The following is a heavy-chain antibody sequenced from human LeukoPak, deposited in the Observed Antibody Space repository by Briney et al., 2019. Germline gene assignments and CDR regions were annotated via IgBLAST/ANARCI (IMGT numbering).Heavy chain of an antibody. CDR3: ARGGYYGSGSYYFDP. CDR1: GGSISSSSYY. CDR2: IYYSGST. J-gene: IGHJ5*02. V-gene: IGHV4-39*01. D-gene: IGHD3-10*01. Sequence: SETLSLTCTVSGGSISSSSYYWGWIRQPPGKGLEWIGSIYYSGSTYYNPSLKSRVTISVATSKNQFSLKLSSVTAADTAVYYCARGGYYGSGSYYFDPWGQGTLVTVSS.